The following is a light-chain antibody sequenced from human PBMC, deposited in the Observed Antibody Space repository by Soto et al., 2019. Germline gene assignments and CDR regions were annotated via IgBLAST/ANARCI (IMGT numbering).Light chain of an antibody. J-gene: IGKJ2*01. CDR2: DAI. CDR1: QSVARNL. CDR3: HQYASSPLT. V-gene: IGKV3-20*01. Sequence: EIVLTQSPGTLSLSPGERATLSCRASQSVARNLLAWFQQRPGQPPRLLIYDAIGRATGIPDRFSGSGSATDFTLTINRLAPDYFAVYYCHQYASSPLTFGQGTKLEIK.